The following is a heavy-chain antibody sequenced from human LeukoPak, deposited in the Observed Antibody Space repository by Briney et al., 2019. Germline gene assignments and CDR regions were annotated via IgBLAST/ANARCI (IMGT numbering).Heavy chain of an antibody. V-gene: IGHV3-13*05. Sequence: GGSLRLSCAASGFTFSSYDMHWVRHATGKGLEWVSAIGTAGDPYYPGSVRGGFTISRENAKNSLYLQMNSLRAGDTAVYYCARAAAEPHYYGMDVWGKGTTVTVSS. CDR1: GFTFSSYD. CDR2: IGTAGDP. D-gene: IGHD6-13*01. CDR3: ARAAAEPHYYGMDV. J-gene: IGHJ6*04.